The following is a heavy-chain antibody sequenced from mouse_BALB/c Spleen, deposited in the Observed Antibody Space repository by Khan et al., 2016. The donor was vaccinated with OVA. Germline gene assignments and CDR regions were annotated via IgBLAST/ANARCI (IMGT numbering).Heavy chain of an antibody. Sequence: VQLQQSGAELMKPGASVKISCKATGYTFSSYWIEWVKQRPGHGLEWIGEILPGSGSTNYNEKFKGKATFTADTSSNTAYMQLSSLTSEDSAVYYCARGGTVVAGDWYFDVWGAWTTVTVSS. V-gene: IGHV1-9*01. J-gene: IGHJ1*01. CDR2: ILPGSGST. CDR1: GYTFSSYW. D-gene: IGHD1-1*01. CDR3: ARGGTVVAGDWYFDV.